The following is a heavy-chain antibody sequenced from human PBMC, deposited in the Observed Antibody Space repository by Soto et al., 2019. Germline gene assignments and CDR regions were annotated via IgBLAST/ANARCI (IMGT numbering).Heavy chain of an antibody. CDR2: ISAYNGNT. D-gene: IGHD5-18*01. CDR3: AGSLLVGYGLEGESD. V-gene: IGHV1-18*01. Sequence: QVQLVQSGAEVKKPGASVKVSCKASGYTFTSYGISWVRQAPGQGLEWMGWISAYNGNTNYAQKLQGRVTMTTDTSPSTAYMGLRSLRSDDTAVYYCAGSLLVGYGLEGESDWGQGTLVTVSS. J-gene: IGHJ4*02. CDR1: GYTFTSYG.